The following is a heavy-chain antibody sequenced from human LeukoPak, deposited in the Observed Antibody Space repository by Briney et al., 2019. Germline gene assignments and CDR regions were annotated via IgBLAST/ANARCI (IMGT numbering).Heavy chain of an antibody. J-gene: IGHJ3*02. CDR3: ARGGGHTYFYAFDI. Sequence: GGSLRLSCAAAGFTVTTNYMSWVRQPAGKGLEWVSAILSGGRAYYPDSVKGRFTISRDNSKNTLYLQMNSLRAEDTAMYYCARGGGHTYFYAFDIWGRGTMVTVSS. V-gene: IGHV3-53*01. CDR2: ILSGGRA. D-gene: IGHD3-3*01. CDR1: GFTVTTNY.